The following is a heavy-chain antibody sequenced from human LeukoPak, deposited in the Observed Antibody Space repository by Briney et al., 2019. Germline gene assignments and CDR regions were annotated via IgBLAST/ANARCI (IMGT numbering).Heavy chain of an antibody. J-gene: IGHJ5*02. Sequence: GGSLRLSCAASGFIFSNYGMHWVRQAPGKGLEWVAFIRYGGNNKYYADSVKGRFTISRDNSKNTLYLQMNSLRAEDTAVFHCARYGVMVRGPPGPNTWFAPWGQGTLVTVSS. CDR3: ARYGVMVRGPPGPNTWFAP. CDR2: IRYGGNNK. D-gene: IGHD3-10*01. CDR1: GFIFSNYG. V-gene: IGHV3-30*02.